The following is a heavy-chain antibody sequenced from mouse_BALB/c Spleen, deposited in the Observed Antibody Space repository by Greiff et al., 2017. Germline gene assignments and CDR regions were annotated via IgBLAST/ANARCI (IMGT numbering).Heavy chain of an antibody. J-gene: IGHJ2*01. CDR3: VRGGGNYPYYFDY. V-gene: IGHV10-1*02. D-gene: IGHD2-1*01. Sequence: EVKLMESGGGLVQPKGSLKLSCAASGFTFNTYAMNWVRQAPGKGLEWVARIRSKSNNYATYYADSVKDRFTISRDDSQSMLYLQMNNLKTEDTAMYYCVRGGGNYPYYFDYWGQGTTLTVSS. CDR1: GFTFNTYA. CDR2: IRSKSNNYAT.